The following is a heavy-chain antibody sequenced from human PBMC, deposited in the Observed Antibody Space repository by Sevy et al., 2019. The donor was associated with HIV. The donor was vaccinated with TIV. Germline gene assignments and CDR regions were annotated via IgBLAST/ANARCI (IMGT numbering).Heavy chain of an antibody. Sequence: EGSLRLSCAASGFTFSTNPMHWVRQAPGKELEWVAVIAYDGSSKHYAESVRGRFTISRDDSKNTLYLQMNSMRPDDTAIYYCARDSDYSHYFVVGAYWGQGTLVTVSS. J-gene: IGHJ4*02. CDR2: IAYDGSSK. V-gene: IGHV3-30-3*01. D-gene: IGHD4-4*01. CDR1: GFTFSTNP. CDR3: ARDSDYSHYFVVGAY.